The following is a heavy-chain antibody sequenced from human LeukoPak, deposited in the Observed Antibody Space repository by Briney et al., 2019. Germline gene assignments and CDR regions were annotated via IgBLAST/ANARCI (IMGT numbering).Heavy chain of an antibody. J-gene: IGHJ4*02. Sequence: PGGSLRLSCAASGFTFDDYAMHWVRQAPGKGLKWVSGISWNSGSIGYADSVKGRFTISRDNAKNSLYLQMNSLRAEDTALYYCAKSQVLLWFGGSFDYWGQGTLVTVSS. V-gene: IGHV3-9*01. CDR3: AKSQVLLWFGGSFDY. D-gene: IGHD3-10*01. CDR2: ISWNSGSI. CDR1: GFTFDDYA.